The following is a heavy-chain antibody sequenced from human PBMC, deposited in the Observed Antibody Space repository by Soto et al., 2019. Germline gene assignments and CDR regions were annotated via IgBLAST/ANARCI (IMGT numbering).Heavy chain of an antibody. CDR1: GGTFSSYA. CDR2: IIPIFGTA. J-gene: IGHJ5*02. CDR3: ARQRFGITGTTPWFDP. D-gene: IGHD1-7*01. V-gene: IGHV1-69*01. Sequence: QVQLVQSGAEVKKPGSSVKVSCKASGGTFSSYAISWVRQAPGQGLEWMGGIIPIFGTANYEQKFQGRVTITADEYTSIAYMELSCLRSADTAVYYCARQRFGITGTTPWFDPCGHGTLVTVSS.